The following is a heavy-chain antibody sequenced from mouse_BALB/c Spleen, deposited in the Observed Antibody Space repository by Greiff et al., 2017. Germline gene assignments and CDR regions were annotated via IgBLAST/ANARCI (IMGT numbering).Heavy chain of an antibody. CDR1: GYTFTSYV. J-gene: IGHJ3*01. Sequence: EVQLQQSGPELVKPGASVKMSCKASGYTFTSYVMHWVKQKPGQGLEWIGYINPYNDGTKYNEKFKGKATLTSDKSSSTAYMELSSLTSEDSAVYYCARGLGWLLQAWFAYWGQGTLVTVSA. D-gene: IGHD2-3*01. CDR3: ARGLGWLLQAWFAY. CDR2: INPYNDGT. V-gene: IGHV1-14*01.